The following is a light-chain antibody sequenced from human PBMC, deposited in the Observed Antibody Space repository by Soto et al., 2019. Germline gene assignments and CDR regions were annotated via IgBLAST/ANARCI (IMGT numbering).Light chain of an antibody. CDR3: QQYNNWPRT. J-gene: IGKJ1*01. V-gene: IGKV3-20*01. CDR1: QSVKSSY. CDR2: GAS. Sequence: EIVLTQSPGTLSLSPGERATLSCRASQSVKSSYLAWYQQKAGQPPRLLIYGASTRATGIPDRFIGSGSGTDFTLTISRMEPEDFAVFYCQQYNNWPRTFGQGTKVDIK.